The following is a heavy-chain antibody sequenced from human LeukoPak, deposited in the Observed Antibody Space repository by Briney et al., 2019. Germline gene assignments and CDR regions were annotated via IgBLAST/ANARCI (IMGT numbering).Heavy chain of an antibody. CDR2: INPNSGGT. Sequence: ASVKVSCKASGYTSTGYYVHWVRQAPGQGLEWMGWINPNSGGTNYAQKFQGRVTKTRDTSISTAYMELSRLRSDDTAVYYCARDRTRTGYSSGWYHDYWGQGTLVTVSS. CDR1: GYTSTGYY. J-gene: IGHJ4*02. D-gene: IGHD6-19*01. V-gene: IGHV1-2*02. CDR3: ARDRTRTGYSSGWYHDY.